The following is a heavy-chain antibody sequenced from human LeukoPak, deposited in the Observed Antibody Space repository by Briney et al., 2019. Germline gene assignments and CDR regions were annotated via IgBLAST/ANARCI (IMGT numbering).Heavy chain of an antibody. D-gene: IGHD6-13*01. CDR2: IYHSGST. V-gene: IGHV4-38-2*02. CDR1: GYSISSGYY. J-gene: IGHJ4*02. CDR3: ARVGQLSSSSWYSPFDY. Sequence: PSETLSLTCTVSGYSISSGYYWGWIRQPPGKGLEWIGSIYHSGSTYYNPSLKSRVTISVDTSKNQFSLKLSSVTAADTAVYYCARVGQLSSSSWYSPFDYWGQGTLVTVSS.